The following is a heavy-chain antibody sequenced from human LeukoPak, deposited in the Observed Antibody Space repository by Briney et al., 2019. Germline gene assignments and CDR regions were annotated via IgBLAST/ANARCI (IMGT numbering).Heavy chain of an antibody. Sequence: GGSLRLSCAASGFTFSIYSMDWVRQAPGKGLEWVSSISSSGSYTYYADSLKGRFTISRDNAKNSLYLQMNSLRAEDTAVYYCAGEDASSWDYWGQGILVTVSS. D-gene: IGHD6-13*01. CDR3: AGEDASSWDY. CDR2: ISSSGSYT. CDR1: GFTFSIYS. J-gene: IGHJ4*02. V-gene: IGHV3-21*01.